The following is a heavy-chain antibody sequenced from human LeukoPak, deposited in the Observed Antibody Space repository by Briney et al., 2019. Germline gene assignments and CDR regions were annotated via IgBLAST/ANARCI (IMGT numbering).Heavy chain of an antibody. CDR2: ISSSSSYI. J-gene: IGHJ6*04. CDR3: ARDVLGTVPYYYYGMDV. D-gene: IGHD2-8*02. Sequence: PGGSLRLSCAASGFPFSSYSINWVRQAPGKGLEWVSSISSSSSYIYYADSVKGRFIISRGNAQNSLYLQMNSLRVEDTAVYYCARDVLGTVPYYYYGMDVWSKGTTVTVSS. CDR1: GFPFSSYS. V-gene: IGHV3-21*01.